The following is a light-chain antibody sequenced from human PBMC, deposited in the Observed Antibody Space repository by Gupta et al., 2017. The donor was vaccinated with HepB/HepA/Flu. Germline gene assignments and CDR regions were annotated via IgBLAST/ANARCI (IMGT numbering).Light chain of an antibody. V-gene: IGKV3-20*01. CDR1: QTIRSDY. CDR2: SAS. Sequence: EIVLSQSPGTLSLSPGERATLFCRASQTIRSDYLAWYQQKPGQAPRLINSSASIRATGIPDRFAGSGSGTDFTLTISRLEPEDFAVYCCQQYGTSPRITFGQGTRLEIK. CDR3: QQYGTSPRIT. J-gene: IGKJ5*01.